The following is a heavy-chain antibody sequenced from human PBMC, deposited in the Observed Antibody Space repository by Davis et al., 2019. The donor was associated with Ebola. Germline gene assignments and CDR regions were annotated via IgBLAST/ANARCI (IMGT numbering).Heavy chain of an antibody. CDR1: GGTFSSYA. V-gene: IGHV1-69*05. Sequence: AASVKVSCKASGGTFSSYAISWVRQAPGQGLEWMGGIIPIFGTANYAQKFQGRVTMTRDTSTSTVYMELSSLRSEDTAVYYCARRGYYYDSSGYYSLLDYWGQGTLVTVSS. D-gene: IGHD3-22*01. J-gene: IGHJ4*02. CDR2: IIPIFGTA. CDR3: ARRGYYYDSSGYYSLLDY.